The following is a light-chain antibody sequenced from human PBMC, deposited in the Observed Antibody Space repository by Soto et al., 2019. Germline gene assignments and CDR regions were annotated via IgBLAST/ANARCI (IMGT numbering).Light chain of an antibody. CDR2: DVS. CDR1: SSDVGGYNS. J-gene: IGLJ1*01. CDR3: SSYSTGGSHV. V-gene: IGLV2-14*03. Sequence: QSVLTQPASVSGSPGQSIAISCTGTSSDVGGYNSASWYQQHPGKAPKLLIYDVSNRPSGVSNRFSGSKSGNTASLTISGLQAEDEADYYCSSYSTGGSHVFGTGTKVTV.